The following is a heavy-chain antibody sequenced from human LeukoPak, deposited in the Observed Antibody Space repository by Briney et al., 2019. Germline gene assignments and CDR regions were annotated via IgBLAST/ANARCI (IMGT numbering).Heavy chain of an antibody. CDR1: GGSISSYY. D-gene: IGHD1-26*01. Sequence: SEALSLTCTVSGGSISSYYWSWIRQPPEKGLEWIGYIYYSGSINYNPSLKSRVTISIDTSKKQFSLKLSSVTAADTAVYYCARGYSGNYGRFDFWGQGTLVTVSS. V-gene: IGHV4-59*01. CDR3: ARGYSGNYGRFDF. CDR2: IYYSGSI. J-gene: IGHJ4*02.